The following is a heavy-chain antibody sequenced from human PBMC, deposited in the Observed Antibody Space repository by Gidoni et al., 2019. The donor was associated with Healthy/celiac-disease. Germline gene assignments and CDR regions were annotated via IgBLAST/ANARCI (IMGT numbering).Heavy chain of an antibody. CDR2: ISSSSSYI. V-gene: IGHV3-21*01. CDR1: GFTFSSYS. Sequence: EVQLVESGGGLVKPGGSLRLSCAASGFTFSSYSMNWVRQAPGKGLEWVSSISSSSSYIYYADSVKGRFTISRDNAKNSLYLQMNSLRAEDTAVYYCARGEVGAAYNWFDPWGQGTLVTVSS. D-gene: IGHD1-26*01. CDR3: ARGEVGAAYNWFDP. J-gene: IGHJ5*02.